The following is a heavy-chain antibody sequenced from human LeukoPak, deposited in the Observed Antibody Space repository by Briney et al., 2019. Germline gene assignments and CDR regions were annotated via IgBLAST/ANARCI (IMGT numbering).Heavy chain of an antibody. J-gene: IGHJ6*02. D-gene: IGHD4-17*01. CDR3: ARDRLRTADYGMDV. Sequence: GASVKVSCKASGGTFSSYAISWVRQAPGQGLEWMGRIIPILGIANYAQKFQGRVTITADKSTSTAYMELSSLRSEDTAVYYCARDRLRTADYGMDVWGQGTTVTVSS. CDR2: IIPILGIA. V-gene: IGHV1-69*04. CDR1: GGTFSSYA.